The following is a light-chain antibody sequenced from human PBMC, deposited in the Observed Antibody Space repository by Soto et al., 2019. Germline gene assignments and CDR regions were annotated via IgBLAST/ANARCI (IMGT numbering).Light chain of an antibody. V-gene: IGLV2-8*01. J-gene: IGLJ1*01. CDR3: SACAGSYNLGV. Sequence: QSALTQPHSASGSPKQSVTISFTGTSSDFGGYKYGSWYQQHPGKAPKLMIFEVNKRPSVLPDHFSGHKSSNTASLTASGRRAEDESQYDCSACAGSYNLGVFGTGTKGTVI. CDR1: SSDFGGYKY. CDR2: EVN.